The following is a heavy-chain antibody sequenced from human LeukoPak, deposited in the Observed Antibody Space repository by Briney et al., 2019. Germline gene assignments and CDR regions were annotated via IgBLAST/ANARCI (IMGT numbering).Heavy chain of an antibody. D-gene: IGHD5-12*01. Sequence: GGSLRLSCAASGFSFSACGMHWVRQAPGKGLEWVALIWYDGNNKYYADSVKGRFTISRDNSKNTLYLQMNSLRAEDTAVYYCARGSESYDYYSYGMDVWGKGTTVTVS. CDR3: ARGSESYDYYSYGMDV. CDR2: IWYDGNNK. J-gene: IGHJ6*04. CDR1: GFSFSACG. V-gene: IGHV3-33*01.